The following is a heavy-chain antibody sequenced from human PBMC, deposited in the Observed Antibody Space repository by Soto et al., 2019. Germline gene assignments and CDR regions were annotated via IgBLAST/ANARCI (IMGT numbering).Heavy chain of an antibody. J-gene: IGHJ6*02. CDR3: ARASDCTNGVCYYYYYGMDV. D-gene: IGHD2-8*01. Sequence: ASVKVSCKASGYTFTGYYMHWVRQAPGQGLEWMGWINPNSGGTNYAQKFQGWVTMTRDTSISTAYMELSRLRSGDTAVYYCARASDCTNGVCYYYYYGMDVWGQGTTVTVS. CDR2: INPNSGGT. CDR1: GYTFTGYY. V-gene: IGHV1-2*04.